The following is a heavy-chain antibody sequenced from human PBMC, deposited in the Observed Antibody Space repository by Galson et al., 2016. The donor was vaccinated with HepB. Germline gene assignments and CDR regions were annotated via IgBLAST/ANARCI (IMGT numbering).Heavy chain of an antibody. D-gene: IGHD4/OR15-4a*01. CDR2: IHYSGSS. V-gene: IGHV4-31*03. CDR3: ARGVVLNRYYYGMDV. Sequence: TLSLTCTVSGGSISSDDDYWSWIRQLPGKGLEWIGYIHYSGSSYYNPSLKSRVTISVDTSESQFSLKLSSVTAADTAVYYCARGVVLNRYYYGMDVWGQGTTVTVSS. J-gene: IGHJ6*02. CDR1: GGSISSDDDY.